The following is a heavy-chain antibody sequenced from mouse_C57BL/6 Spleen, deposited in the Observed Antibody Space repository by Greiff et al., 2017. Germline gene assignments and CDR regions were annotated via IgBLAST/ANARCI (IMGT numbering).Heavy chain of an antibody. CDR3: ASSGYDGYYGYYAMDY. Sequence: LVESGAELMKPGASVKLSCKATGYTFTGYWIEWVKQRPGHGLEWIGEILPGSGSTNYNEKFKGKATFTADTSSNTAYMQLSSLTTEDSAIYYCASSGYDGYYGYYAMDYWGQGTSVTVSS. J-gene: IGHJ4*01. V-gene: IGHV1-9*01. D-gene: IGHD2-3*01. CDR2: ILPGSGST. CDR1: GYTFTGYW.